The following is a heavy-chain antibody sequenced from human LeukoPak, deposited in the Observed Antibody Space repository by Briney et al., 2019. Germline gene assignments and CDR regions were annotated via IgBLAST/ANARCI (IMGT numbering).Heavy chain of an antibody. Sequence: PSETLSLTCTVSGGSISSYYWSWIRQPAGKGLEWIGRIYTSGSTNYNPSLKSRVTMSVDTSKNQFSLKLSSVTAADTAIYYCARSGFKQQLGGYYYYMDVWGKGTTVTVSS. J-gene: IGHJ6*03. CDR3: ARSGFKQQLGGYYYYMDV. CDR2: IYTSGST. CDR1: GGSISSYY. V-gene: IGHV4-4*07. D-gene: IGHD6-13*01.